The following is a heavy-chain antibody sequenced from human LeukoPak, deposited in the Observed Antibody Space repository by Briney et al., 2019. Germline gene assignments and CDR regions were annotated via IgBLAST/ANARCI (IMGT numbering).Heavy chain of an antibody. CDR1: GGTFSSCA. CDR2: IIPIFGTA. V-gene: IGHV1-69*13. D-gene: IGHD1-26*01. CDR3: ARGSPHIGGSYIPGY. J-gene: IGHJ4*02. Sequence: ASVKVSCKASGGTFSSCAISWVRQAPGQGLEWMGGIIPIFGTANYAQKFQGRVTITADESTSTAYMELSSLRSEDTAVYYCARGSPHIGGSYIPGYWGQGTLVTVSS.